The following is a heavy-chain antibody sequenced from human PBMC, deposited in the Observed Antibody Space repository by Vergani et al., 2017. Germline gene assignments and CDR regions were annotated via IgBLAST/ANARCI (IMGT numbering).Heavy chain of an antibody. V-gene: IGHV4-34*01. CDR3: ARVNTETNGQLYYYYYMDV. J-gene: IGHJ6*03. CDR2: IDHTGRP. Sequence: QVQLQQWGGGLLKPSETLSLTCVVNGGSFTSYHWTWIRQSPGEGLEWVGDIDHTGRPDYNPSLKSRLTMSVAKSQNQFSLTLNSVTATDTAIYFWARVNTETNGQLYYYYYMDVWGQGTAVTVS. CDR1: GGSFTSYH. D-gene: IGHD4-11*01.